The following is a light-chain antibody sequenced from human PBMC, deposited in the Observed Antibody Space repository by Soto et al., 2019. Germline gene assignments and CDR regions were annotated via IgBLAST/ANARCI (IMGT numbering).Light chain of an antibody. V-gene: IGKV3-15*01. J-gene: IGKJ5*01. CDR3: QQYNNWPRT. CDR2: GAS. Sequence: EIVLTQSPATLSLSPGERATLSCRASQSVSSNHLAWYQQKPGQAPRLLIYGASTRATGVPARFSGSGSGTEFTLTISSLQSEDFAVYYCQQYNNWPRTFGQGARLEIK. CDR1: QSVSSN.